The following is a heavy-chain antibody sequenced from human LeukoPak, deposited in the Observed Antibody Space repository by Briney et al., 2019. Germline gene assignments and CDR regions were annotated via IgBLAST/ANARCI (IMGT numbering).Heavy chain of an antibody. J-gene: IGHJ4*02. D-gene: IGHD3-22*01. Sequence: ASVKVSCKVSGYTLTELSMHWVRQAPGKGLEWMGGFDPEDGETICAQKFQGRVTMTEDTSTDTAYMELSSLRSEDTAVYYCATDRGDSSGYYYVLDYWGQGTLVTVSS. CDR2: FDPEDGET. CDR3: ATDRGDSSGYYYVLDY. V-gene: IGHV1-24*01. CDR1: GYTLTELS.